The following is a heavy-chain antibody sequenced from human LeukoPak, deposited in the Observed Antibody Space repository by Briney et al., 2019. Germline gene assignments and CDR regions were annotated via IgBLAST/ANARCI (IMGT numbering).Heavy chain of an antibody. CDR1: GGSISSSNW. CDR3: ARAVLLWFGESKYFDY. Sequence: SGTLSLTCAVSGGSISSSNWWSWVRQPPGKGLEWIGEIYHSGSTNYNPSLKSRVTISVDKSKNQFSLKLSSVTAADTAVYYCARAVLLWFGESKYFDYWGQGTLVTVSS. V-gene: IGHV4-4*02. J-gene: IGHJ4*02. CDR2: IYHSGST. D-gene: IGHD3-10*01.